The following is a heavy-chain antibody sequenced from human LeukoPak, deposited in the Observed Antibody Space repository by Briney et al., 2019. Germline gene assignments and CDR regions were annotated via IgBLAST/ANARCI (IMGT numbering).Heavy chain of an antibody. V-gene: IGHV3-21*01. Sequence: PGGSLRLSCAASDFTFNRFSLNWVRQAPGKGLEWVSSISHGGDYVYYSDSVKGRFTISRDNAKNSLYLQMNSLRAEDTAVYYCARMLDFWSGPDYWGQGTLVTVSS. D-gene: IGHD3-3*01. J-gene: IGHJ4*02. CDR2: ISHGGDYV. CDR3: ARMLDFWSGPDY. CDR1: DFTFNRFS.